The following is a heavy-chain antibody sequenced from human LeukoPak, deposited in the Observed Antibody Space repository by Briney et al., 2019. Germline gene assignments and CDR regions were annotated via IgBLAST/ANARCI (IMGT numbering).Heavy chain of an antibody. CDR2: ISAYNGNI. V-gene: IGHV1-18*01. J-gene: IGHJ4*02. CDR3: ARSYSSGLYYFDY. Sequence: ASVKVSCKASGYTFTSYDINWVRQATGQGLEWMGWISAYNGNINYAQKLQGRVTMTTDTSTSTAYMELRSLRSDDTAVYYCARSYSSGLYYFDYWGQGTLVTVSS. CDR1: GYTFTSYD. D-gene: IGHD3-22*01.